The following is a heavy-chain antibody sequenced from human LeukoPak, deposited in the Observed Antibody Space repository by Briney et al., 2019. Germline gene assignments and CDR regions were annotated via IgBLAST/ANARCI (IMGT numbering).Heavy chain of an antibody. Sequence: GGSLRLSCAASGFTFSNYAVSWVRQAPGKGLEWVSAISGSGGSTYYADSVKGRFTISRDNAKNSLYLQMNSLRAEDTAVYYCARVLGGMRNLFFDYWGQGTLVTVSS. CDR3: ARVLGGMRNLFFDY. D-gene: IGHD1-26*01. J-gene: IGHJ4*02. CDR2: ISGSGGST. CDR1: GFTFSNYA. V-gene: IGHV3-23*01.